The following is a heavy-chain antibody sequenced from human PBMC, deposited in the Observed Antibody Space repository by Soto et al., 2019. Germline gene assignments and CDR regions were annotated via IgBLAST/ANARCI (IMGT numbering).Heavy chain of an antibody. Sequence: SETLSLTCAVSGGSISSGGYSWSWIRQPPGKGLEWIGYIYHSGSTYYADSVKGRFTISRDNSKNTLYLQMNSLRAEDTAVYYCAKDEGSRSDLVWGQGTLVTVSS. J-gene: IGHJ4*02. CDR3: AKDEGSRSDLV. CDR2: IYHSGST. CDR1: GGSISSGGYS. D-gene: IGHD3-10*01. V-gene: IGHV4-30-2*01.